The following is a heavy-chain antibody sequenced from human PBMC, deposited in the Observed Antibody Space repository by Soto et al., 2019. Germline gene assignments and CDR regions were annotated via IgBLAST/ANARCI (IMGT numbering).Heavy chain of an antibody. V-gene: IGHV3-23*01. D-gene: IGHD3-22*01. J-gene: IGHJ4*02. CDR3: AKSPLYYDSSEGYFDY. Sequence: GGSLRLSCAASGFTFSSYAMSWVRQAPGKGLEWVSAISGSGGSTYYADSVKGRFTISRDNSENTLYLQMNSLRAEDTAVYYCAKSPLYYDSSEGYFDYWGQGTLVTVSS. CDR2: ISGSGGST. CDR1: GFTFSSYA.